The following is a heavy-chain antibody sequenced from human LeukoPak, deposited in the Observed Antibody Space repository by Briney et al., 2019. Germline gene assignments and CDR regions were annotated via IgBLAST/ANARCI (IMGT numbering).Heavy chain of an antibody. J-gene: IGHJ4*02. CDR3: ARDPGGSGSWGVFDY. CDR1: AFTFSDYY. CDR2: INTDGSST. Sequence: GGSLRLSCAASAFTFSDYYMSWIRQAPGKGLVWVSRINTDGSSTSYADSVKGRYTMSRDNAKNTLYLQMNSLRAEDTAVYYCARDPGGSGSWGVFDYWGQGTLVTVSS. D-gene: IGHD3-10*01. V-gene: IGHV3-74*01.